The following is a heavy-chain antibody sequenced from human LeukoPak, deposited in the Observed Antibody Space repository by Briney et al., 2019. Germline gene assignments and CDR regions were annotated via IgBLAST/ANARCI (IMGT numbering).Heavy chain of an antibody. CDR2: ISYDGSNK. CDR3: AKLVGPAMVTRHFDY. V-gene: IGHV3-30*18. D-gene: IGHD5-18*01. J-gene: IGHJ4*02. Sequence: GGSLRLSCAASGFTFSSYGMHWVRQAPGKGLEWVAVISYDGSNKYYADSVKGRFTISRDNSKNTLYLQMNSLRAEDTAVYYCAKLVGPAMVTRHFDYWGQGTLVTVSS. CDR1: GFTFSSYG.